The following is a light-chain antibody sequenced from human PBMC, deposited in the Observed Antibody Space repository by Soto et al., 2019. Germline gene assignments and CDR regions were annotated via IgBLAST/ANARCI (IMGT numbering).Light chain of an antibody. CDR3: QQLHVYPST. V-gene: IGKV1-9*01. J-gene: IGKJ4*01. CDR2: AGT. CDR1: QDINSY. Sequence: IQLTQSPSSLSASVGDRVTITCRASQDINSYLAWYQQKPGKAPNLLIYAGTSLQSGVPSRFSGSGSGTEFTLTIIILQPEDFATYYCQQLHVYPSTFGGGTKVE.